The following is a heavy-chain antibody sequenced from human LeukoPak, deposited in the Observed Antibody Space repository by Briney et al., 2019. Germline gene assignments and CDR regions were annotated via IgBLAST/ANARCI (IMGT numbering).Heavy chain of an antibody. CDR3: AKGVAAAGPPLRYYGMDV. CDR1: GFTFSSYA. V-gene: IGHV3-23*01. CDR2: ISGSGGST. Sequence: PGGSLRPSCAASGFTFSSYAMSWVRQAPGKGLEWVSAISGSGGSTYYADSVKGRFTISRDNSKNTLYLQMNSLRAEDTAVYYCAKGVAAAGPPLRYYGMDVWGQGTTVTVSS. J-gene: IGHJ6*02. D-gene: IGHD6-13*01.